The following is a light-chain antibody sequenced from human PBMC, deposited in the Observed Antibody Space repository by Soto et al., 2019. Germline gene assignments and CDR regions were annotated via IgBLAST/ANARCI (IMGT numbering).Light chain of an antibody. V-gene: IGKV1-5*01. Sequence: DIQMTQSPSTLSASVGDRVTITCRASQSISKWLAWYQQKPGKAPKVLIFDASILKSGVPSRFSGTGSGTEFTLTINSLQPDDFATYYCQQYNNYLTWKFGQGTKGDIK. CDR2: DAS. J-gene: IGKJ1*01. CDR1: QSISKW. CDR3: QQYNNYLTWK.